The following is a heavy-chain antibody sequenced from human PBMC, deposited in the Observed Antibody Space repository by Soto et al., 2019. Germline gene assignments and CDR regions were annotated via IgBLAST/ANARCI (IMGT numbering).Heavy chain of an antibody. CDR1: GYTFTSYG. D-gene: IGHD6-13*01. CDR3: ARENQLYSSSWYYFDD. Sequence: ASVKVSCKASGYTFTSYGISWVRQAPGQGLEWMGWISAYNGNTNYAQKLQGRVTMTTDTSTSTAYMELRSLRSDDTAVYYCARENQLYSSSWYYFDDYRDLTLFTVSS. J-gene: IGHJ4*01. V-gene: IGHV1-18*04. CDR2: ISAYNGNT.